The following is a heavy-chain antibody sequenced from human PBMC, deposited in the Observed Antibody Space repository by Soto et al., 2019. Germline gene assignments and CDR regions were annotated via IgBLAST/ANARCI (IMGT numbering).Heavy chain of an antibody. J-gene: IGHJ5*02. CDR1: GGSISSSNW. CDR3: ARSGSRVGAIRNWFDP. D-gene: IGHD1-26*01. Sequence: PSETLSLTCAVSGGSISSSNWWSWVRQPPGKGLEWIGEIYHGGSTNYNPSLKSRVTISVDKSKNQFSLKLSSVTAADTAVYYCARSGSRVGAIRNWFDPWGQGTLVTVSS. CDR2: IYHGGST. V-gene: IGHV4-4*02.